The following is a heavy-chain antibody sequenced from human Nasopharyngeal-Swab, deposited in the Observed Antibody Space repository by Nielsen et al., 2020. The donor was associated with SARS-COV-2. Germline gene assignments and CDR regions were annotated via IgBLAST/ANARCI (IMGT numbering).Heavy chain of an antibody. Sequence: ASVKVSCKASGYTFTSYYMHWVRQAPGQGLEWMGIINPSGGSTSYAQKFQGRVTMTRDTSTSTAYMELRSLRSDDTAVYYCASGGYYDSSGYFPDFWGQGTMVTV. CDR1: GYTFTSYY. D-gene: IGHD3-22*01. CDR2: INPSGGST. V-gene: IGHV1-46*01. J-gene: IGHJ3*01. CDR3: ASGGYYDSSGYFPDF.